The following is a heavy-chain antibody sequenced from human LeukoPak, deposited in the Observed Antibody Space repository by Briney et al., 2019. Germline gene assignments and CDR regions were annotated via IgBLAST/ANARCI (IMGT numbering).Heavy chain of an antibody. CDR3: ARLGRYGGTFFDY. D-gene: IGHD4-23*01. J-gene: IGHJ4*02. CDR2: IHHSGNT. CDR1: NGSISSYNW. Sequence: KASEPLSLTCAVSNGSISSYNWWGWVRQPPGKGLEWIGEIHHSGNTNYNPSLKSRVTISVDKSNNQFSLRLNSVTAADTAVYYCARLGRYGGTFFDYWGQGTPVTVSS. V-gene: IGHV4-4*02.